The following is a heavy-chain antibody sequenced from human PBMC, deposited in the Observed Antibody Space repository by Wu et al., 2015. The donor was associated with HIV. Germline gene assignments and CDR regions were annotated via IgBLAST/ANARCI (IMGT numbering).Heavy chain of an antibody. V-gene: IGHV1-24*01. CDR1: GYFLSKLS. CDR3: ARNTDLVATSLYSLGV. CDR2: MNSNNGKT. J-gene: IGHJ6*02. Sequence: QVQLVQSGAEVKKPGASMKVSCKVSGYFLSKLSMHWVRQAPGKGLEWMGWMNSNNGKTGYGQKFQGRLRMTTDELRTTAYMELSSLKTEDTAVYYCARNTDLVATSLYSLGVWGQGTVVTVSS. D-gene: IGHD1-26*01.